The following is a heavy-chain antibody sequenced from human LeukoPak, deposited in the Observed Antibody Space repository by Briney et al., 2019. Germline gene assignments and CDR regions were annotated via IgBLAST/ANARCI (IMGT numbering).Heavy chain of an antibody. Sequence: GESLKISCKASGYSLTSYWIGWVRQMPGKGLGWMGIIYPGDSDTRYSPSFQGQVTISADKSISTAYLQWSSLKASDTAMYYCARLIADSSGYYFDYWGQGTLVTVSS. V-gene: IGHV5-51*01. CDR1: GYSLTSYW. CDR3: ARLIADSSGYYFDY. J-gene: IGHJ4*02. D-gene: IGHD3-22*01. CDR2: IYPGDSDT.